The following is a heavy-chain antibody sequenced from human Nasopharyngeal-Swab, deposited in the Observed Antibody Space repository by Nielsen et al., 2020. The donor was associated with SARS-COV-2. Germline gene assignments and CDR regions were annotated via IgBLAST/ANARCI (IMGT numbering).Heavy chain of an antibody. CDR2: IYPGDSET. J-gene: IGHJ4*02. V-gene: IGHV5-51*01. CDR1: GYTFTSYW. D-gene: IGHD6-19*01. CDR3: VAGGTSGWRTWGY. Sequence: KVSCKTSGYTFTSYWIAWVRQMPGKGLEWMGSIYPGDSETRYSPSFEGQVTISADKTITTAYLQGSSLKDSDTAMYYCVAGGTSGWRTWGYWGQGTLVTVSS.